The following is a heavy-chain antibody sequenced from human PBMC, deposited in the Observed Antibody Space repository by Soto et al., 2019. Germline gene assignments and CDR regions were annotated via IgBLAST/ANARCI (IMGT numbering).Heavy chain of an antibody. D-gene: IGHD3-22*01. CDR2: ISGSGGST. J-gene: IGHJ4*02. CDR1: GFTFGASA. Sequence: GGSLRLSCAASGFTFGASALQWVRQASGKGLEWVSAISGSGGSTYYADSVKGRFTISRDNSKNTLYLQMNSLRAEDTAVYYCAKVAYYYDSSGYHLPAPFDEWGQGTLVTVSS. CDR3: AKVAYYYDSSGYHLPAPFDE. V-gene: IGHV3-23*01.